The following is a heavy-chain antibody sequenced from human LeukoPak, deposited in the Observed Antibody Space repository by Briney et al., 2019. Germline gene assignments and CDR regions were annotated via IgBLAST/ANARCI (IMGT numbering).Heavy chain of an antibody. CDR2: ISSSNGNT. CDR3: ARDPDLGSGYFDY. D-gene: IGHD6-19*01. CDR1: GYTFTSYY. J-gene: IGHJ4*02. Sequence: GASVKVSCKASGYTFTSYYMHWVRQAPGQGLEWMGWISSSNGNTNYAQKLQGRVTMITDTSTSTAYMELTSLRFDDTAIYYCARDPDLGSGYFDYWGLGTLVTVSS. V-gene: IGHV1-18*04.